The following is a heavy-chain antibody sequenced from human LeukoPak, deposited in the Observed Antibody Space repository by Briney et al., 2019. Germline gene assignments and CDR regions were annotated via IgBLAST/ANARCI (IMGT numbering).Heavy chain of an antibody. D-gene: IGHD1-7*01. CDR1: GFTFSSYG. CDR2: ISYDGSNK. CDR3: ARAHNWKYGSFDF. V-gene: IGHV3-30*03. J-gene: IGHJ4*02. Sequence: GGSLRLSCAASGFTFSSYGMHWVRQAPGKGLEWVAVISYDGSNKYYADSVKGRFTISRDNAKNSLYLQMNSLRAEDTAVYYCARAHNWKYGSFDFWGQGTLVTVSS.